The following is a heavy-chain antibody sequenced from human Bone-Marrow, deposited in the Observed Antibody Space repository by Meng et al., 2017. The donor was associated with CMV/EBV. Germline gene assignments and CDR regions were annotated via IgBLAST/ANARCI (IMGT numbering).Heavy chain of an antibody. CDR1: GFTFSSYS. J-gene: IGHJ6*02. CDR3: GRALVGGTGGTDV. CDR2: ISSSGTYT. V-gene: IGHV3-21*01. D-gene: IGHD1-26*01. Sequence: GEPFSLSCAASGFTFSSYSMNWVRQAPGKGLEWVSSISSSGTYTYYADSVKGRFTISRDNAKKSLYLQMNSLRAEDMSVYYCGRALVGGTGGTDVWGQGTTVTVSS.